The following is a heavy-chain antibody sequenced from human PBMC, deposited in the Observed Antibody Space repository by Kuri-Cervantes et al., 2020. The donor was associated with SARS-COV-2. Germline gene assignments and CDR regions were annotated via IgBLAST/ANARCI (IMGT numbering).Heavy chain of an antibody. J-gene: IGHJ6*03. Sequence: ESLKISCTVSGYSISSGYYWGWIRQPPGKGLEWIGEINHSGSTNYNPSLKSRVTISVDTSKNQFSLKLSSVTAADTAAYYCARIVNYSKGNWNYGYYYYMDVWGKGTTVTVSS. V-gene: IGHV4-38-2*02. D-gene: IGHD1-7*01. CDR3: ARIVNYSKGNWNYGYYYYMDV. CDR2: INHSGST. CDR1: GYSISSGYY.